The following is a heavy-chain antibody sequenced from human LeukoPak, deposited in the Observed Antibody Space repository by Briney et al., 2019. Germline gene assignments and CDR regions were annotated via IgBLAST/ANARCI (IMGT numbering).Heavy chain of an antibody. V-gene: IGHV4-39*07. CDR1: GGSISSSTYY. Sequence: PSETLSLTRAVSGGSISSSTYYWGWIRQPPGKGLEWIGSISYTGSTYYNPSLKSRVTISVDTSKNQFSLKLSSVTAADTAVYYCAADYSGNYHVESDYWGQGTLVTVSS. J-gene: IGHJ4*02. D-gene: IGHD1-26*01. CDR2: ISYTGST. CDR3: AADYSGNYHVESDY.